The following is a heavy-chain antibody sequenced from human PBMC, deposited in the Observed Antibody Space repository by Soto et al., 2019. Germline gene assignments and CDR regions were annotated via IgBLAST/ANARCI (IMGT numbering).Heavy chain of an antibody. CDR2: IPNNGSP. CDR1: GGSVRTGSYH. CDR3: ARIGWGGDS. J-gene: IGHJ4*02. V-gene: IGHV4-61*01. D-gene: IGHD7-27*01. Sequence: SETLSLTCSVSGGSVRTGSYHWSWIRQPPGKGLEWIGFIPNNGSPDYNPSLKSRVVVSIDRSKNQFSLKVNSVTAADTAVYYCARIGWGGDSWGQGTLVTVS.